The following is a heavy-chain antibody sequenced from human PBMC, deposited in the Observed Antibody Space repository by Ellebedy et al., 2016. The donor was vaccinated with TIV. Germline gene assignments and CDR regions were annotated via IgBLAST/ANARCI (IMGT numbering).Heavy chain of an antibody. D-gene: IGHD3-22*01. V-gene: IGHV3-15*07. Sequence: GESLKISCAASGFTFSNAWMNWVRQAPGKGLEWVGRIKSKTDGGTTDYAAPVKGRFTISRDDSKNTLYLQMNSLKTEDTAVYYCTGDSSGYAAVWGQGTLVTVSS. J-gene: IGHJ4*02. CDR1: GFTFSNAW. CDR2: IKSKTDGGTT. CDR3: TGDSSGYAAV.